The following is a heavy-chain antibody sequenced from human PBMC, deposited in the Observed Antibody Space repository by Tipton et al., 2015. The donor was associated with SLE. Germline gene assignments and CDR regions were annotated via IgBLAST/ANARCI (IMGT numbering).Heavy chain of an antibody. CDR1: GYTFSDSD. V-gene: IGHV1-18*01. CDR3: ARDRWFGESNWFDP. D-gene: IGHD3-10*01. CDR2: ISIYNGNT. J-gene: IGHJ5*02. Sequence: QSGAEVKKPGASVKVSCRTSGYTFSDSDISWVRQAPGQGLEWMAWISIYNGNTKNAEKFQGRVTMTADASTSTAYMELRGLTSDDTAVYYCARDRWFGESNWFDPWGQGTLVTVSS.